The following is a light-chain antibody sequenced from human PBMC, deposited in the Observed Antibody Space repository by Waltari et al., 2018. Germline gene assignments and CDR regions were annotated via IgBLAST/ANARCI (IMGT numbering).Light chain of an antibody. CDR1: QSVSSY. J-gene: IGKJ5*01. CDR2: DAS. V-gene: IGKV3-11*01. CDR3: QQRSNWPIT. Sequence: EIVFTQSPATLSLSPGERATLSCRASQSVSSYLARYQQKPGQAPRLLIYDASNRATGLPARFSGSGSGTDCTLTSSSLEPEDFSVYSWQQRSNWPITFGQGTRLEIK.